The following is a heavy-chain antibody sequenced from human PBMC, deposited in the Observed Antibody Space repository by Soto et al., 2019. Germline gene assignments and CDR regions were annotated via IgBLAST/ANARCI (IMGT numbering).Heavy chain of an antibody. V-gene: IGHV3-23*01. J-gene: IGHJ4*02. CDR2: NSGGST. Sequence: EVQLLESGGGLVQPGGSLRLSCAASGFTFSNYAMNWVRQAPGKGLEWVSVNSGGSTYYADSVKGRITISRYNSKNTLYLHMNSLTAEDTDVYYCEKDGFSVSGKYYFDFWGQGNLVTVSS. CDR1: GFTFSNYA. CDR3: EKDGFSVSGKYYFDF. D-gene: IGHD3-10*01.